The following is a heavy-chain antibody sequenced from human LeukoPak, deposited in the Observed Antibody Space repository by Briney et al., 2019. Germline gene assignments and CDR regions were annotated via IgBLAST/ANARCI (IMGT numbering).Heavy chain of an antibody. V-gene: IGHV3-21*01. D-gene: IGHD6-13*01. Sequence: GGSLRLSCAASGFTFSSYSMNWVRQAPGKGLEWVSSISSSSSYIYYADSVKGRFTISRDNAKNSLYLQMNSLRAEDTAVYYRARDEQQLVPDDYWGQGTLVTVSS. CDR2: ISSSSSYI. J-gene: IGHJ4*02. CDR1: GFTFSSYS. CDR3: ARDEQQLVPDDY.